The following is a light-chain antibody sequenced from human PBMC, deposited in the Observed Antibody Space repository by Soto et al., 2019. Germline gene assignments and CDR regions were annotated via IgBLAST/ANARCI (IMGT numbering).Light chain of an antibody. CDR1: QSVSSSY. CDR2: GAS. CDR3: QQYGSSPET. V-gene: IGKV3-20*01. J-gene: IGKJ2*01. Sequence: EIVLTQSPGTLSLSPGERATLACRASQSVSSSYLAWYQQKPGQAPRLLLYGASSRATGIPDRFSDSGSGTDFTLTISRMEPEDFAVYYCQQYGSSPETFGQGTKLEIK.